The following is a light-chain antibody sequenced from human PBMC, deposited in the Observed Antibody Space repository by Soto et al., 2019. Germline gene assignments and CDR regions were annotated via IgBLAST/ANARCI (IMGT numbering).Light chain of an antibody. CDR2: WAS. CDR3: QQYYSIPYT. V-gene: IGKV4-1*01. Sequence: IVMPQSPDSLAVSLGERATINCKSSQSVFYRSTNKNYLAWYQQKPGQPPKLLIYWASTRESGVPDRFSGSGSGTDFTLTISSLQAEDVAVYYCQQYYSIPYTFGQGTNLEIK. CDR1: QSVFYRSTNKNY. J-gene: IGKJ2*01.